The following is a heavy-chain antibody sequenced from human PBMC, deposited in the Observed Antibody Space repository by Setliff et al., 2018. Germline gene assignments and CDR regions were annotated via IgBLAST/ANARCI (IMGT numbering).Heavy chain of an antibody. Sequence: ASVKVSCKASGYTFTSYAMHWVRQAPGQRLEWMGWINAGNGNTKYSQKFQGRVTITRDTSASTAYMELSSLRSEDTAVYYCARVGPEMATIKGAFDIWGQGTMVT. CDR3: ARVGPEMATIKGAFDI. CDR2: INAGNGNT. CDR1: GYTFTSYA. V-gene: IGHV1-3*01. D-gene: IGHD5-12*01. J-gene: IGHJ3*02.